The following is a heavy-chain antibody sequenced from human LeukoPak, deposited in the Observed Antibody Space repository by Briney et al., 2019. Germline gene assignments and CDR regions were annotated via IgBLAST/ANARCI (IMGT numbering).Heavy chain of an antibody. CDR3: ARDPNFRISYGFGTFDI. CDR1: GFTFSSYW. J-gene: IGHJ3*02. Sequence: GGSLRLSCAASGFTFSSYWMTWVRQAPGRGLEWVANIKQDGSEKYYVDSVRARFTISRDNAKNSLYQKMNSLRVEDTAVYYCARDPNFRISYGFGTFDIWGQGTMVTVSS. D-gene: IGHD5-18*01. V-gene: IGHV3-7*01. CDR2: IKQDGSEK.